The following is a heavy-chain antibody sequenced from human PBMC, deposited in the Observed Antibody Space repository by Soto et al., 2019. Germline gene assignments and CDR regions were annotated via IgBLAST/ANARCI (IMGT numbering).Heavy chain of an antibody. J-gene: IGHJ6*02. V-gene: IGHV4-59*01. D-gene: IGHD6-13*01. Sequence: QVQLQESGPGLVKPSETLSLTCTVSGGSISSYYWSWIRQPPGKGLEWIGYIYYSGSTNYNPSLKSLVTISVDTSKNQFSLKLSSVTAADTAVYYCAREGVSSSWYNYYGMDVWCQGTMVTVSS. CDR1: GGSISSYY. CDR2: IYYSGST. CDR3: AREGVSSSWYNYYGMDV.